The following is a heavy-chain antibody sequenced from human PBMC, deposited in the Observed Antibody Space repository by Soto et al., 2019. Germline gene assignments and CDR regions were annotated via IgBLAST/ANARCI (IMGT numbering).Heavy chain of an antibody. J-gene: IGHJ4*02. CDR3: AANRVAAAGIPLDY. CDR1: GGTFSSYA. V-gene: IGHV1-69*12. D-gene: IGHD6-13*01. Sequence: QVQLVQSGAEVKKPGSSVKVSCKASGGTFSSYAISWVRQAPGQGLEWMGGIIPIFGTANYAQKFQGRVTITADEYXGTAYMELSSLRSEDTAVYYCAANRVAAAGIPLDYWGQGTLVTVSS. CDR2: IIPIFGTA.